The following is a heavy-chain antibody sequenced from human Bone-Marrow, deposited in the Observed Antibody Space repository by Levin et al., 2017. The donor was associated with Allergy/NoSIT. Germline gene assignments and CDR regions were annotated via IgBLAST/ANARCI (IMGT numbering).Heavy chain of an antibody. D-gene: IGHD3-16*02. CDR1: GGSLDGHY. J-gene: IGHJ4*01. CDR3: ARGAGIVLGDLSVEDYYFDY. Sequence: SETLSLACAVSGGSLDGHYWTWIRQSPGKGLEWIGEISHHGSPTYNPSLKSRLSISVDKSRQQFSLRLTAVTAADTAVYYCARGAGIVLGDLSVEDYYFDYWGQGAQVTVSS. V-gene: IGHV4-34*01. CDR2: ISHHGSP.